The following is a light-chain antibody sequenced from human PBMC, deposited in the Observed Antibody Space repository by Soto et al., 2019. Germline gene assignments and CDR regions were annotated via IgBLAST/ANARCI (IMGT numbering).Light chain of an antibody. V-gene: IGKV1-39*01. Sequence: DIQMTQSPSSLSASVGDRVTITCRASQSISKSLNWYQQKPGRAPTLLISVASTLHSGVPSRFSGSGSGTDFTLTISNLQREDFATYYCQQSYSTPPMYTFGQGTKLEIK. CDR3: QQSYSTPPMYT. CDR1: QSISKS. CDR2: VAS. J-gene: IGKJ2*01.